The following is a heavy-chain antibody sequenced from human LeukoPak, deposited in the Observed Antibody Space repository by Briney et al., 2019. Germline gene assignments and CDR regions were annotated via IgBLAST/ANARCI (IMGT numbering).Heavy chain of an antibody. CDR1: GYTFTGYY. V-gene: IGHV1-69*04. Sequence: ASVKVSCKASGYTFTGYYMHWVRQAPGQGLEWMGRIIPILGIANYAQKFQGRVTITADKSTSTAYMELSSLRSEDTAVYYCARDEGSGWGQGTLVTVSS. D-gene: IGHD6-19*01. J-gene: IGHJ4*02. CDR3: ARDEGSG. CDR2: IIPILGIA.